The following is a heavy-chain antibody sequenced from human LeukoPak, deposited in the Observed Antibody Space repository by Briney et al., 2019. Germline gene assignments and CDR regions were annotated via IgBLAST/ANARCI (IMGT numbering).Heavy chain of an antibody. D-gene: IGHD6-19*01. Sequence: ASVEVSCKASGYTFTSYGISWVRQAPGQGLEWMGWISAYNGNTNYAQKLQGRVTMTTDKSTSTAYMELSSLRSEDTAVYFCARDSQWLAYDAFDVWGQGTMVTVS. V-gene: IGHV1-18*01. CDR3: ARDSQWLAYDAFDV. J-gene: IGHJ3*01. CDR2: ISAYNGNT. CDR1: GYTFTSYG.